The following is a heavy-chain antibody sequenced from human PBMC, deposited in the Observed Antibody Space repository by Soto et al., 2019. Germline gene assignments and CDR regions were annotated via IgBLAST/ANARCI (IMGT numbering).Heavy chain of an antibody. Sequence: SVKVSCKASGGTFGSYAISWVRQAPGQGLEWMGGIIPIFGTANYAQKFQGRVTITADESTSTAYMELSSLRSEDTAVYYCARVDEYYHDSSGEVDAFDIWGQGTLVTV. CDR1: GGTFGSYA. CDR3: ARVDEYYHDSSGEVDAFDI. D-gene: IGHD3-22*01. CDR2: IIPIFGTA. V-gene: IGHV1-69*13. J-gene: IGHJ3*02.